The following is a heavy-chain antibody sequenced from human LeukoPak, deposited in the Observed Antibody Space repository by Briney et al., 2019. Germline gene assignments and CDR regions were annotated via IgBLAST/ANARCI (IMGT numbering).Heavy chain of an antibody. J-gene: IGHJ3*02. CDR1: GFTFSGHS. D-gene: IGHD3-10*01. V-gene: IGHV3-74*01. CDR2: ISNDGTTT. CDR3: ARGWFGPDS. Sequence: PGGSLRLSCAASGFTFSGHSMHWVRQAPGKGLVWISGISNDGTTTNYTDSVKGRFTISRDNAKNTLYLQMKSLRAEDTAVYYCARGWFGPDSWDQGTMVTVSS.